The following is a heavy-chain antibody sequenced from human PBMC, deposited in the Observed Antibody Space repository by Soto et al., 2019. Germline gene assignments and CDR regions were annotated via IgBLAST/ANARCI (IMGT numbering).Heavy chain of an antibody. D-gene: IGHD3-10*01. CDR2: IYSTDEK. Sequence: QVTLKEPGPVLVKPKETLTLTCTVSGFSLSNDRMGVNWIRQPPGKALEWLAHIYSTDEKSYNTSLKSRLTSSKDTSKSQVVLTMTNMDPVDTATYYCARIVSGTYGFEIWGQGTRVTVSS. CDR3: ARIVSGTYGFEI. V-gene: IGHV2-26*01. CDR1: GFSLSNDRMG. J-gene: IGHJ3*02.